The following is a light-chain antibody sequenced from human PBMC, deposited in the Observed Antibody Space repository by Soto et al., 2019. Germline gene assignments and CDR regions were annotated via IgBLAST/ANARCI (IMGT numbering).Light chain of an antibody. J-gene: IGKJ1*01. CDR3: QQYVSSPRT. CDR2: GAC. Sequence: EIVLTQSPGTLSLSIGERATLSCRASQSVSSSYLAWYQQKPGQAPRLLIYGACIRATGIPDRFSGSGSGTDFTLTISRLEPEDFAVYYCQQYVSSPRTFFLGTKVDVK. CDR1: QSVSSSY. V-gene: IGKV3-20*01.